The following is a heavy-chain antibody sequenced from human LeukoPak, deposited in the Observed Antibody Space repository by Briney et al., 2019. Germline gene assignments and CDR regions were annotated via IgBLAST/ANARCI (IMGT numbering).Heavy chain of an antibody. J-gene: IGHJ4*02. D-gene: IGHD4-23*01. CDR3: AKSPFTPTEDDYGGTTY. V-gene: IGHV3-23*01. CDR2: ISGSGGST. CDR1: GFTFSGYD. Sequence: PGGSLRLSCAASGFTFSGYDMSWVRQAPGKGLEWVSAISGSGGSTYYADSVKGRFTISRDNSKNTLYLQMNSLRAEDTAVYYCAKSPFTPTEDDYGGTTYWGQGTLVTVSS.